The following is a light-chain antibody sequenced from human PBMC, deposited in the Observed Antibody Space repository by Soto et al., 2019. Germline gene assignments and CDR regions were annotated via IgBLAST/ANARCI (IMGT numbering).Light chain of an antibody. J-gene: IGLJ1*01. CDR1: SSDVGAYNY. V-gene: IGLV2-11*01. Sequence: QSALTQPRSVSGSPGQSVTISCTGTSSDVGAYNYVSWYQQHPGKAPKLMIYDVNKRPSGVPDRFSGSKSGNTASLTISGLQAEDEADYYCCSYAGTYSFDVFGTGTKLTVL. CDR3: CSYAGTYSFDV. CDR2: DVN.